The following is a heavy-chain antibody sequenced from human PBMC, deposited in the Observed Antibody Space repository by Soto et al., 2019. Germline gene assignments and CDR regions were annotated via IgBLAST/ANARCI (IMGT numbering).Heavy chain of an antibody. CDR3: TRDWDY. V-gene: IGHV3-7*01. J-gene: IGHJ4*02. CDR1: GFIFRNYW. CDR2: IRQDGSET. Sequence: ELQLVESGGGLVQPGGSLRLSCTVSGFIFRNYWMAWARQAPGKGLQWVAVIRQDGSETHYVDSVRGRFTISRDNAKXXXXXXXXXLRXDDTAIYYCTRDWDYWGQGILVSVSS.